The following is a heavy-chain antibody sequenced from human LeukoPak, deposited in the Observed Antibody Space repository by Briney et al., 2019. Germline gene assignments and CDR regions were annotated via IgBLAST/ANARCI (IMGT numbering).Heavy chain of an antibody. CDR1: SGSIHSYY. Sequence: SETLSLTCNVSSGSIHSYYWTWIRQPAGKGPEWIGRVYTSGRTIYNPSLKSRVTMSVDASKNLLSLKVTSVSAADTAVYYCARGGNIFWSGYYDYFDSWGQGTLVIVSS. J-gene: IGHJ4*02. CDR2: VYTSGRT. V-gene: IGHV4-4*07. D-gene: IGHD3-3*01. CDR3: ARGGNIFWSGYYDYFDS.